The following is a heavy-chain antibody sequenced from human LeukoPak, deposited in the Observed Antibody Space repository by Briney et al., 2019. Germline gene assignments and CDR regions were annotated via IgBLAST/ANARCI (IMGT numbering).Heavy chain of an antibody. V-gene: IGHV4-59*01. Sequence: SETLSLTCTVSGGSITTYYWTWIRQTPGKGLEWIGYINYSGSTNYNSSLKSRVTISIDTSKKQISLKLSSVTAADTAMYYCASHSSGWSGAFDIWGQGTMVTVSS. CDR1: GGSITTYY. J-gene: IGHJ3*02. CDR3: ASHSSGWSGAFDI. CDR2: INYSGST. D-gene: IGHD6-19*01.